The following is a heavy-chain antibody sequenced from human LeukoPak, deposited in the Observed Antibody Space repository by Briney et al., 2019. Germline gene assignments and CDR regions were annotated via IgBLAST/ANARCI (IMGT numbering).Heavy chain of an antibody. Sequence: GESMKISCKGSGYSFTSYWIGWVRQMPGKGLEWMGIIYPGDSDTRYSPSFQGQVTISADKSISTAHLQWSSLKASDTAMYYCARRPLYSSSWYYFDYWGQGTLVTVSS. CDR1: GYSFTSYW. CDR3: ARRPLYSSSWYYFDY. V-gene: IGHV5-51*01. J-gene: IGHJ4*01. D-gene: IGHD6-13*01. CDR2: IYPGDSDT.